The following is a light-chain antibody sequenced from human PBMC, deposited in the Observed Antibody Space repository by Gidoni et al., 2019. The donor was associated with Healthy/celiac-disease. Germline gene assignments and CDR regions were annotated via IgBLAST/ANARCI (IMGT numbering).Light chain of an antibody. Sequence: EIVMTQSPATLSVSPGERATLSCRASQTVISHLAWYQQKPGQSPRLLMYGASTRATGIPARFSGSGSGTEFTLTISSLQSEDFAVYYCQQYNDWPRTFGQGTKVEIQ. CDR1: QTVISH. CDR3: QQYNDWPRT. J-gene: IGKJ1*01. V-gene: IGKV3-15*01. CDR2: GAS.